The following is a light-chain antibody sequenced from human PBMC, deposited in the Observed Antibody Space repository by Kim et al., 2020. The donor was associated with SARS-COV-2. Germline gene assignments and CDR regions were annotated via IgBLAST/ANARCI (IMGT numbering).Light chain of an antibody. CDR1: QSVLYNSNTKNY. Sequence: ATVNCKSSQSVLYNSNTKNYLAWYQQNPRQPPKLLIYWASTRESGVPDRFSGSGSGTDFTLTISSLQAEDVAVYYCQQYYSLPLTFGGGTKVDIK. CDR3: QQYYSLPLT. V-gene: IGKV4-1*01. CDR2: WAS. J-gene: IGKJ4*01.